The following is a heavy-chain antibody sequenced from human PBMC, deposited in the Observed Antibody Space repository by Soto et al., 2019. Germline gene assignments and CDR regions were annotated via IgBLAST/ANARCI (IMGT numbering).Heavy chain of an antibody. J-gene: IGHJ6*03. CDR2: IRSKAYGGTT. CDR3: TRDLLVVPAATPYYYYMDV. V-gene: IGHV3-49*03. Sequence: PGGSLRLSCTASGFTFGDYAMSWFRQAPGKGLEWEGFIRSKAYGGTTEYAASVKGRFTISRDDSKSIAYLQMNSLKTEDTAVYYCTRDLLVVPAATPYYYYMDVWGKGTTVTVSS. D-gene: IGHD2-2*01. CDR1: GFTFGDYA.